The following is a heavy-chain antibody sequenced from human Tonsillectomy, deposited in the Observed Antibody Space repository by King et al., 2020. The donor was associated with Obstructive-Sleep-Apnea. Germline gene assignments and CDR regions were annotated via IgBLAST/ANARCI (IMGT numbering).Heavy chain of an antibody. CDR1: GGSISSSSYY. Sequence: LQLQESGPGLVKPSETLSLTCTVSGGSISSSSYYWGWIRQPPGKGLEWIGNIYYTGSTYYSPSLKSRVTISLDTSKNQFSLKLSSVTAADTAVYYCAREARDTYFDYWGQGTLVTVSS. V-gene: IGHV4-39*07. J-gene: IGHJ4*02. CDR3: AREARDTYFDY. CDR2: IYYTGST. D-gene: IGHD2-21*02.